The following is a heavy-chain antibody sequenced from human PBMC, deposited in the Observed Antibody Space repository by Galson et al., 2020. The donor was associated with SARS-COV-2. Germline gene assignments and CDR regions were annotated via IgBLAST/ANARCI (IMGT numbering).Heavy chain of an antibody. CDR1: GGSISSSSYY. Sequence: SETLSLTCTVSGGSISSSSYYWAWIRQPPGKGLEWIGSVYYSGSTYYNPSLKSRVTVSVDTSKNQFSLKLSSVTAADTAVYYCASKLTHYTDSSGPRGYIDHWGQGTLVTVSS. CDR3: ASKLTHYTDSSGPRGYIDH. D-gene: IGHD3-22*01. CDR2: VYYSGST. V-gene: IGHV4-39*01. J-gene: IGHJ4*02.